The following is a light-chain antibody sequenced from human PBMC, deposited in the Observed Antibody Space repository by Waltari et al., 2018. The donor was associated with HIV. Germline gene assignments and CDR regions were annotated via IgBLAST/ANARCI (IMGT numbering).Light chain of an antibody. CDR1: SSDVGGYNY. CDR2: EVS. J-gene: IGLJ3*02. CDR3: SSYTSTSTV. Sequence: QSALTQPASVSGSPGQSITISCTGTSSDVGGYNYVSRYQQHPGKAPKLMIYEVSYRPSGVSNRLSCSKSGNTASLTISGLQAEDEADYYCSSYTSTSTVFGGGTKLTVL. V-gene: IGLV2-14*01.